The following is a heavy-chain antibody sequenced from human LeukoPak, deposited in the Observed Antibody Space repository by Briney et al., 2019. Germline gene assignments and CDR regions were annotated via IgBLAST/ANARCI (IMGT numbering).Heavy chain of an antibody. Sequence: GGSLRLSCAASGFTVSTNYMSWVRQAPGKGLEWVSYISSSGSTIYYADSVKGRFTISRDNAKNSLYLQMNSLRAEDTAVYYCASEKSSTSGDWFDPWGQGTLVTVSS. CDR3: ASEKSSTSGDWFDP. D-gene: IGHD2-2*01. V-gene: IGHV3-11*01. CDR2: ISSSGSTI. CDR1: GFTVSTNY. J-gene: IGHJ5*02.